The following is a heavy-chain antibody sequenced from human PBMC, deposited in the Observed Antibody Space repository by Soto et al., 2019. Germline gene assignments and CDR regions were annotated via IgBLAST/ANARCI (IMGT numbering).Heavy chain of an antibody. CDR3: AKDKGVTSLDY. CDR2: ISSDGNNK. D-gene: IGHD3-10*01. V-gene: IGHV3-30*18. J-gene: IGHJ4*02. CDR1: GLNFRAAG. Sequence: PGGSLRLSCAASGLNFRAAGMHWVRQAPGKGLEWVTFISSDGNNKYYADSVKGRFTISRDDSMNSLYLQMNTLRPEDSAVYYCAKDKGVTSLDYWGQGTLVTVSS.